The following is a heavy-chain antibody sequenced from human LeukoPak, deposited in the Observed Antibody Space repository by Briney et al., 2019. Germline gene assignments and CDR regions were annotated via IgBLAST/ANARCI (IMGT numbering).Heavy chain of an antibody. J-gene: IGHJ4*02. D-gene: IGHD1-26*01. V-gene: IGHV1-2*02. CDR3: AKDGARGSYPTRFDY. Sequence: ASVKVSCKASGYTFTGYYMHWVRQAPGQGLEWMGWINPNSGGTNYAQKFQGRVTMTRDTSISTAYMELSRLRSDDTAVYYCAKDGARGSYPTRFDYWGQGTLVTVSS. CDR1: GYTFTGYY. CDR2: INPNSGGT.